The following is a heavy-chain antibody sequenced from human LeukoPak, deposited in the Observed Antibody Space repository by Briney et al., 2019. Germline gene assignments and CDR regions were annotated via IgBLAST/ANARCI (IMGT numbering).Heavy chain of an antibody. J-gene: IGHJ5*02. CDR2: IYYSGST. V-gene: IGHV4-59*08. CDR1: GDSISSYY. D-gene: IGHD2-21*02. CDR3: ARHDCGGDCPQGFDP. Sequence: SETLSLTCTVSGDSISSYYWSWIPQPPGKAPEWIGYIYYSGSTNYNPSLKSRVTISVDTSKNQFSLKLSSVTAADTAVYYCARHDCGGDCPQGFDPWGQGTLVTVSS.